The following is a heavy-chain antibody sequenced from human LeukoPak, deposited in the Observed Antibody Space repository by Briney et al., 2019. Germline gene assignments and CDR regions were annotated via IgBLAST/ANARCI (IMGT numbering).Heavy chain of an antibody. V-gene: IGHV3-33*08. CDR3: ARSSTTWWYFDY. Sequence: PGRSLRLSCAASGFTYSNYGMHWVRQAPGKGLEWVAIISYDGSNTYYADSVKGRFTISRDNAKNTLYLQMNSLRAEDTGVYYCARSSTTWWYFDYWGQGTLVTVSS. J-gene: IGHJ4*02. CDR1: GFTYSNYG. D-gene: IGHD6-13*01. CDR2: ISYDGSNT.